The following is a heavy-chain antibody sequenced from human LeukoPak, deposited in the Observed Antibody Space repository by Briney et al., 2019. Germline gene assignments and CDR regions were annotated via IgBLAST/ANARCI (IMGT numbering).Heavy chain of an antibody. CDR3: ARDLAYSSSWYRHDAFDI. CDR1: GYTFTGYY. J-gene: IGHJ3*02. CDR2: INPNSGGT. Sequence: GASVKVSCKASGYTFTGYYMHWVRQAPGQGLEWMGWINPNSGGTNYAQKFQGWVTMTRDTSISTAYMELSRLRSDDTAVYYCARDLAYSSSWYRHDAFDIWGQGTMVTVSS. V-gene: IGHV1-2*04. D-gene: IGHD6-13*01.